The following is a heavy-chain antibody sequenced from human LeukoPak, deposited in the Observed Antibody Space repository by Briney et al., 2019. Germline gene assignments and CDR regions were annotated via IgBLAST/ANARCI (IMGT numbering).Heavy chain of an antibody. J-gene: IGHJ4*02. Sequence: AASVKVSCKVSGYTLTELSMHWVRQAPGKGLEWMGGVDPEDGETIYAQKFQGRGTMTEDTSTDTAYLELSSLRSEDTAVYYCATDNVKGQPIYWGQGTLVTVSS. V-gene: IGHV1-24*01. D-gene: IGHD2-8*01. CDR3: ATDNVKGQPIY. CDR1: GYTLTELS. CDR2: VDPEDGET.